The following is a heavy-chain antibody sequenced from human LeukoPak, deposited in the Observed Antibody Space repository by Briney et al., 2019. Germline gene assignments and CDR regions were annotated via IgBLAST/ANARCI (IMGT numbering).Heavy chain of an antibody. CDR2: ISGSGGST. CDR3: AKGLSATPYYYYYMDV. J-gene: IGHJ6*03. Sequence: GGSLRLSCAASGFTLSSYAMSWVRQAPGKGLEWVSAISGSGGSTYYADSVKGRFTISRDNSKNTLYLQMNSLRAEDTAVYYCAKGLSATPYYYYYMDVWGKGTTVTVSS. V-gene: IGHV3-23*01. CDR1: GFTLSSYA. D-gene: IGHD2-15*01.